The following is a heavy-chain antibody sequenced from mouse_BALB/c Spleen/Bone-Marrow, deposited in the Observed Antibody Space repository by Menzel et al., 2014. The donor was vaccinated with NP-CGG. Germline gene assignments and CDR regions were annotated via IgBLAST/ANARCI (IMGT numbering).Heavy chain of an antibody. V-gene: IGHV5-6*02. J-gene: IGHJ4*01. D-gene: IGHD2-4*01. CDR1: DSLSVTMA. CDR2: LVVVVVTP. Sequence: DVMLVESGGDLVKPVQPLDSLSVTMACLGFARLQTRGWSGSQPLVVVVVTPTFPDSVRGRFTISRDNAKNTLYLQMSSLKSEDTAMYYCARHDYDEGDAMDYWGQGTSVTVSS. CDR3: ARHDYDEGDAMDY.